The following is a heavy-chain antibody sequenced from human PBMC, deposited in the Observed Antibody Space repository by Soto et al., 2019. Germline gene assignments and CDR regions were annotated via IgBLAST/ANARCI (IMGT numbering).Heavy chain of an antibody. CDR3: AKDSSESWYYFDY. D-gene: IGHD6-13*01. J-gene: IGHJ4*02. V-gene: IGHV3-23*01. CDR2: ISGNGGST. Sequence: GGSLRLSCAASGFTFSSYAMSWVRQAPGKGLEWVSAISGNGGSTYYEDSVKCRFNISRDNSKNTLYLQMNSLRAEDTAVYSCAKDSSESWYYFDYWGKGTLVTVSS. CDR1: GFTFSSYA.